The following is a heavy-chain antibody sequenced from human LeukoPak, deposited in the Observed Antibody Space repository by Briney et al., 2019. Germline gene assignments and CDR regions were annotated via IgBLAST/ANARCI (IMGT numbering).Heavy chain of an antibody. CDR2: FDPEDGET. Sequence: ASVTVSCQFSGYTLTELSMHWVRQAPGKGCEWMGGFDPEDGETIYAQKFQGRVTMTEDTSTDTANMELSSLRSEDTAVYYCATDPVGASTFDYWGQGTLVTVSS. D-gene: IGHD1-26*01. J-gene: IGHJ4*02. CDR3: ATDPVGASTFDY. CDR1: GYTLTELS. V-gene: IGHV1-24*01.